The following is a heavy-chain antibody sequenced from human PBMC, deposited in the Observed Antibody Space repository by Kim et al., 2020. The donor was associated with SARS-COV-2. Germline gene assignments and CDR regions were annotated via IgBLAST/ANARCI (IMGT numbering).Heavy chain of an antibody. D-gene: IGHD6-19*01. V-gene: IGHV3-23*01. J-gene: IGHJ3*02. CDR2: ISGNGGNT. CDR1: RFTFSSYA. Sequence: GGSLRLSCAASRFTFSSYAMSWVRQAPGKGLEWVSAISGNGGNTYYADSVKGRFTISSDNSKNTLYLQMNRLRAEDTAVYYCAREYKIAVGGIVGFDIWG. CDR3: AREYKIAVGGIVGFDI.